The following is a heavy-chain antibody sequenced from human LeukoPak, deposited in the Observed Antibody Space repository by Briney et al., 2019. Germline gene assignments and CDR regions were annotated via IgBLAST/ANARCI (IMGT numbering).Heavy chain of an antibody. CDR1: GFTFSSYT. Sequence: GGSLRLSCAASGFTFSSYTMSWVRQAPGKGLEWVSTITTSDGNTYYADSVKGRFTVSRDNSKNTLFLQMNSLRAEDTAVYFCASEYNIGGFDYWGQGTLVTVSS. V-gene: IGHV3-23*01. D-gene: IGHD6-19*01. CDR2: ITTSDGNT. J-gene: IGHJ4*02. CDR3: ASEYNIGGFDY.